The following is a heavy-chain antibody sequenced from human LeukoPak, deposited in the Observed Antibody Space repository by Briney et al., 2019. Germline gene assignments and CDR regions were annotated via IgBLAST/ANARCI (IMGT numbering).Heavy chain of an antibody. V-gene: IGHV3-21*01. CDR1: GFTFNGYS. D-gene: IGHD4-17*01. CDR3: ARNRGDPSYFDY. CDR2: ISTSSSYI. Sequence: PGGSLRLSCTASGFTFNGYSMNWVRQAPGEGLEWGSSISTSSSYIYYADSVKGRFTISRNNPKNSLYLQMNSLRAEDTAVYYCARNRGDPSYFDYWGQGTLVTVSS. J-gene: IGHJ4*02.